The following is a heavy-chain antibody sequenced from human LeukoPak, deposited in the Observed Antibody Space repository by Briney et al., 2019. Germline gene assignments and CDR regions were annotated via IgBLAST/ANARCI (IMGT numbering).Heavy chain of an antibody. V-gene: IGHV4-59*01. CDR1: GGSISSYY. CDR3: ARVNYYDSSGSLDH. D-gene: IGHD3-22*01. Sequence: SETLSLTCTVSGGSISSYYWSWIRQPPGTGLEWSGYIYYSGSTNYNPSLKSRVTISVDTSKNQFSLKLSSVTAADTAVYYCARVNYYDSSGSLDHWGQGTLVTVSS. CDR2: IYYSGST. J-gene: IGHJ4*02.